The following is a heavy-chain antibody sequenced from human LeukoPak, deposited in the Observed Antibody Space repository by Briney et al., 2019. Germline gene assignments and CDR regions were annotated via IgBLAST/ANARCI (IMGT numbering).Heavy chain of an antibody. CDR3: VRRRAMTHDFDY. Sequence: SETLSLTCSVSGGSVDNGRYYWGWIRQPPGKGLEWIGSIFYTGSAHYNPSLESRVTISVDTSKNQISLKLRSASAADTSVYFCVRRRAMTHDFDYWGRGTLVTVSS. CDR1: GGSVDNGRYY. CDR2: IFYTGSA. V-gene: IGHV4-39*01. J-gene: IGHJ4*02.